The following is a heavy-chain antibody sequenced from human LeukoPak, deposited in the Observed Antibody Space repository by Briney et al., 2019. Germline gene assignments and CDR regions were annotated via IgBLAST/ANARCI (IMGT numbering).Heavy chain of an antibody. CDR1: GYTFTGYY. CDR2: INPNSGGT. CDR3: ARDQRYPYYYYGMDV. V-gene: IGHV1-2*02. J-gene: IGHJ6*02. D-gene: IGHD1-1*01. Sequence: ASVKVSCKASGYTFTGYYMHWVRQAPGQGLEWMGWINPNSGGTNYAQKFQGRATMTRDTSISTAYMELSRLRSDDTAVYYCARDQRYPYYYYGMDVWGQGTTVTVSS.